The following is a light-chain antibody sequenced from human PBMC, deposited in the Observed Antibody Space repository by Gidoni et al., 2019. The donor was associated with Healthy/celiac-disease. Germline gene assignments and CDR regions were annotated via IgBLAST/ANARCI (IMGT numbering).Light chain of an antibody. V-gene: IGLV3-1*01. CDR2: QES. J-gene: IGLJ2*01. Sequence: YDLTQPPSVSVSPGQTASITCSGDKLGDKYACWYQQKPGQSPVLVIYQESKRPSGIPERFSGSNSGNTATLTISGTQAMDEADYYCQAWDSSTVVVGGGTKLTVL. CDR3: QAWDSSTVV. CDR1: KLGDKY.